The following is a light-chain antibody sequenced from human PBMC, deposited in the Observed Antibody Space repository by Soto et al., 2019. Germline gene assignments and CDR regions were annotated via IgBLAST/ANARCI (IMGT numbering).Light chain of an antibody. CDR1: SSNFGAGYS. J-gene: IGLJ2*01. V-gene: IGLV1-40*01. CDR2: SDN. Sequence: QPVLTQPPSVSGAPGQRVTISCTGSSSNFGAGYSVHWYQQLPGTAPKLLIYSDNTRPSGVPDRFSGSKSGTSASLAITGLQADDEADYYCQSYDSSLSGHVIFGGGTKVTVL. CDR3: QSYDSSLSGHVI.